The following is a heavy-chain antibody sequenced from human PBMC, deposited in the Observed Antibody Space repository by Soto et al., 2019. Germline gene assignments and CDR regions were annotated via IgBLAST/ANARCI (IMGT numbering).Heavy chain of an antibody. CDR3: AGYIVVVPAAGNDWFDP. CDR2: IKQDGSEK. J-gene: IGHJ5*02. CDR1: GFTFSSYW. D-gene: IGHD2-2*01. Sequence: EVQLVESGGGLVQPGGSLRLSCAASGFTFSSYWMSWVRQAPGKGLEWVANIKQDGSEKYYVDSVKGRFTISRDNAKNSLYLQMNSLRAEDTAVYYCAGYIVVVPAAGNDWFDPGGEGTLVTVSS. V-gene: IGHV3-7*01.